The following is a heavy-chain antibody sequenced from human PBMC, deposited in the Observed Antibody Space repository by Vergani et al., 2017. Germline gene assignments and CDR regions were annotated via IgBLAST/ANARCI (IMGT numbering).Heavy chain of an antibody. V-gene: IGHV2-5*04. D-gene: IGHD2-15*01. CDR2: IYWNDDP. J-gene: IGHJ6*03. Sequence: QITFKESGPTLVKLPQTLTLTSTFSVFSPNTLIVTVAWFRHPPGKALGWLALIYWNDDPHYSPSLNNRVTITKDTSKNQVVLTMTDMDYVDTGTYYGVYRKTECGSGGCFCPFYYYHHRDVWGKGTTVTVSS. CDR3: VYRKTECGSGGCFCPFYYYHHRDV. CDR1: VFSPNTLIVT.